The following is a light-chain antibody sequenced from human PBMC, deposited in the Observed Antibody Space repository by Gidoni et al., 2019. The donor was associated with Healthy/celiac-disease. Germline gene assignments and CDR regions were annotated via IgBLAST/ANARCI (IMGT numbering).Light chain of an antibody. CDR1: QSVSSSY. CDR2: GAS. V-gene: IGKV3-20*01. CDR3: QQYGSSPYT. J-gene: IGKJ2*01. Sequence: EIVLTQSPGTLSLSLGERATLPCRASQSVSSSYLAWYQQKPGQAPRLLIYGASSRATGIPDRFSGSGSGTDFTLTISRLEPEDFAVYYCQQYGSSPYTFXXXTKLEIK.